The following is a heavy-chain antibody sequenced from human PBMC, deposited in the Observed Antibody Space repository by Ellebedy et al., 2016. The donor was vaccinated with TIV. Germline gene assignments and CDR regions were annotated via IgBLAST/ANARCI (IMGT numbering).Heavy chain of an antibody. CDR2: MNPNSGNT. CDR1: GYTFTSYD. CDR3: AREVGYSSSWYRVYYYYYGMDV. D-gene: IGHD6-13*01. J-gene: IGHJ6*02. V-gene: IGHV1-8*03. Sequence: AASVKVSCKASGYTFTSYDINWVRQATGQGLEWMGWMNPNSGNTGYAQKFQGRVTITRNTSISTAYMELSSLRSEDTAVYYCAREVGYSSSWYRVYYYYYGMDVWGQGTTVTVSS.